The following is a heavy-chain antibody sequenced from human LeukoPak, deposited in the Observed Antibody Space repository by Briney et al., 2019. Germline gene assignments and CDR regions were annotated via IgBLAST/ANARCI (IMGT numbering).Heavy chain of an antibody. CDR3: ARDVDTAMVEKSYYNGMDV. Sequence: KPSETLSLTCAVYGGSFRGYYWSWIRQPPGKGREWIGEINHSGSTNYNPSLKSRVTISVDTSKNQFSLKLSSVTAPDTAVYYCARDVDTAMVEKSYYNGMDVWGKGTTVTVSS. V-gene: IGHV4-34*01. D-gene: IGHD5-18*01. CDR2: INHSGST. CDR1: GGSFRGYY. J-gene: IGHJ6*04.